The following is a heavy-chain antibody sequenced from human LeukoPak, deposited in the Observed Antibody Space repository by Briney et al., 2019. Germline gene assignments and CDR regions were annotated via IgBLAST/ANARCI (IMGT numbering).Heavy chain of an antibody. J-gene: IGHJ6*02. D-gene: IGHD3-10*01. V-gene: IGHV4-39*01. CDR2: ITNTGST. CDR3: ARKTPGTSVDV. CDR1: GGSISNSGHY. Sequence: SETLSLTCTVSGGSISNSGHYWVWIRQPPGEGLEWIGTITNTGSTYSNPSLKGRVTISIDASKTQISLRLTSVTAADTAVFYCARKTPGTSVDVWGQGTPVTVSS.